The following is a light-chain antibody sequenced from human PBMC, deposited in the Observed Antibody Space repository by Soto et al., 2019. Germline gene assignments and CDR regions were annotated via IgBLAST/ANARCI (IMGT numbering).Light chain of an antibody. Sequence: EIVLTQSPGTLSLSPGEGATLSCRASQSVSTNFFAWYQQKPGQAPRLLIYGASTRATGIPDRLSGSGSGTDFTLTISRLEPEDFAVYYCQQYGGTSWTFGQGTKV. CDR2: GAS. CDR1: QSVSTNF. CDR3: QQYGGTSWT. J-gene: IGKJ1*01. V-gene: IGKV3-20*01.